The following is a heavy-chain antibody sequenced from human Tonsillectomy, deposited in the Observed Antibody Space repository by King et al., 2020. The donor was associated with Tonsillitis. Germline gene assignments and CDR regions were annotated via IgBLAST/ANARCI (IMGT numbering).Heavy chain of an antibody. CDR2: IYASGSA. D-gene: IGHD2-21*02. Sequence: QLQESGPGLVKPSETLSLTCSVFGDSVTSYYWNWIRQPAGKRLEWVGRIYASGSAKYNPSLTSRVSMSIDTSKNQFSLSLSSVTAADTAVYYCARCPLQYSFDYWGEGALVTVSS. CDR3: ARCPLQYSFDY. V-gene: IGHV4-4*07. CDR1: GDSVTSYY. J-gene: IGHJ4*02.